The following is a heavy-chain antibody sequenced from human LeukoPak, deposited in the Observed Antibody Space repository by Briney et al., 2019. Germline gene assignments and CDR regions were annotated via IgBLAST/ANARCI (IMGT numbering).Heavy chain of an antibody. V-gene: IGHV3-23*01. Sequence: LSCAXXGFTFSSYAMSWVRQAPGKGLEWVSAISGSGGSTYYADSVRGRFTISRDNSKNTLYLQMNSLRAEDTAVYYCAKEEDGYNPFDYWGQGTLVTVSS. CDR1: GFTFSSYA. D-gene: IGHD5-24*01. J-gene: IGHJ4*02. CDR2: ISGSGGST. CDR3: AKEEDGYNPFDY.